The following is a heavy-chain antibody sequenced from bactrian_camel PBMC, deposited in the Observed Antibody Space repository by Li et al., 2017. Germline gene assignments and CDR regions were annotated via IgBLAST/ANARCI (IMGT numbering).Heavy chain of an antibody. CDR3: KTQPLVKAGCDY. V-gene: IGHV3S53*01. CDR1: YTYDGGD. Sequence: HVQLVESGGGSVQAGGSLRLSCGYTYDGGDMAWFRQAPGIGREGVAAISSAGSADYADSVKGRFTISKDKATDTVHLQMNSLKPEDTAVYSCKTQPLVKAGCDYSSQGTQVTVS. D-gene: IGHD6*01. CDR2: ISSAGSA. J-gene: IGHJ4*01.